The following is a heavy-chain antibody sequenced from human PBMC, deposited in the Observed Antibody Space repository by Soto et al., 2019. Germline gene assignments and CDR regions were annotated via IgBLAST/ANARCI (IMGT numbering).Heavy chain of an antibody. D-gene: IGHD2-15*01. CDR3: ARGLACSGGSCYWFDP. CDR1: GFTFSSYW. CDR2: IKQDGSEK. J-gene: IGHJ5*02. V-gene: IGHV3-7*03. Sequence: VGSLRLSCAASGFTFSSYWMSWVRQAPGKGLEWVANIKQDGSEKYYVDSVKGRFTISRDNAKNSLYLQMNSLRAEDTAVYYCARGLACSGGSCYWFDPWGQGTLVTVSS.